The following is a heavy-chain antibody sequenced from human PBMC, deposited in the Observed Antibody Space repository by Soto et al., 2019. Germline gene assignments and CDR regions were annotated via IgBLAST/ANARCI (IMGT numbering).Heavy chain of an antibody. CDR3: ARVAYAGQLNNWFDP. Sequence: ASVKFSCKASGYTFTSYGISWVRQAPGQGLEWMGWISAYNGNTNYAQKLQGRVTMTTDTSTSTAYMELRSLRSDDTAVYYCARVAYAGQLNNWFDPWGQGTLVTV. CDR2: ISAYNGNT. V-gene: IGHV1-18*01. CDR1: GYTFTSYG. D-gene: IGHD6-6*01. J-gene: IGHJ5*02.